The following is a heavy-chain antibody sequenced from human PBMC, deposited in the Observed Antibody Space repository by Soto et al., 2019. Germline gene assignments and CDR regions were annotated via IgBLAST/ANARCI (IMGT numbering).Heavy chain of an antibody. CDR3: AREKEFWSGYRHYYGMDV. V-gene: IGHV3-48*02. J-gene: IGHJ6*02. CDR1: GFTFSSYS. D-gene: IGHD3-3*01. Sequence: EVQLVESGGGLVQPGGSLRLSCAASGFTFSSYSMNWVRQAPGKGLEWVSYISSSSSTIYYADSVKGRFTISRDNAKNSLYLQMNSLRDEDTAVYYCAREKEFWSGYRHYYGMDVWGQGTTVTVSS. CDR2: ISSSSSTI.